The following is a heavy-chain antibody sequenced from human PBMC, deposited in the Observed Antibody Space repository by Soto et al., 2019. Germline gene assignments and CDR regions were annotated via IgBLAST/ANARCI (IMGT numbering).Heavy chain of an antibody. Sequence: PSETLSLTCAVYGGSLSGYYWSWIRQPPGKGLEWIGEINHSGSTNYNPSLKSRVTISVDTSKNQFSLKLSSVTAADTAVYYCARRVHNWNSYYFDYWGQGTLVTVSS. CDR2: INHSGST. D-gene: IGHD1-7*01. J-gene: IGHJ4*02. CDR3: ARRVHNWNSYYFDY. CDR1: GGSLSGYY. V-gene: IGHV4-34*01.